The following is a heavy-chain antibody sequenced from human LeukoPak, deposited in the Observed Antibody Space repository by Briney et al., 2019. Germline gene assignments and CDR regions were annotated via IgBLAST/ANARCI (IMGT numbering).Heavy chain of an antibody. CDR2: VFYTGST. J-gene: IGHJ4*02. CDR3: ARNLGGSSGYYY. V-gene: IGHV4-59*08. D-gene: IGHD6-19*01. Sequence: SETLSLTCSVSGVSINGYYWSWIRQPPGKGLEWIGYVFYTGSTTYNSSLTSRVSISVDTSKNHVYLKLSSVTAADTAVYYCARNLGGSSGYYYWGQGALVTVSS. CDR1: GVSINGYY.